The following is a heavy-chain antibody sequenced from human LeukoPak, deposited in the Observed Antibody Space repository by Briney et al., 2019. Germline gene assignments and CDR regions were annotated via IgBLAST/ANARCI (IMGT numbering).Heavy chain of an antibody. Sequence: KPSETLSLTCTVSGGSISSYYWSWIRQPPGKGLEWIGYIYYSGSTNYNPSLKSRVTISVDTSKNQFSLKLSSVTAADTAVYYCARRIAAAGNPFDYWGQGTLVTVSS. J-gene: IGHJ4*02. CDR3: ARRIAAAGNPFDY. D-gene: IGHD6-13*01. CDR2: IYYSGST. V-gene: IGHV4-59*01. CDR1: GGSISSYY.